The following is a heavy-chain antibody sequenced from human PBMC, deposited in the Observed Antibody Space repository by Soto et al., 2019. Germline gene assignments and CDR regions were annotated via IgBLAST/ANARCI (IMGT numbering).Heavy chain of an antibody. CDR3: ARYEYSYGFDY. Sequence: PSETLSLTCTVSGGSISSYYWSWIRQPPGKGLEWIGYIYYSGSTNYNPSLKSRVTISVDTSKNQFSLKLSSVTAADTAVYYCARYEYSYGFDYWGQGTLVTSPQ. D-gene: IGHD5-18*01. CDR2: IYYSGST. V-gene: IGHV4-59*08. CDR1: GGSISSYY. J-gene: IGHJ4*02.